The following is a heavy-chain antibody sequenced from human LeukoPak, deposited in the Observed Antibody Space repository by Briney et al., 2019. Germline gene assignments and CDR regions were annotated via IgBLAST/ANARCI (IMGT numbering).Heavy chain of an antibody. Sequence: AGGSLRLSCAASGFTFSSYWMDWVRQTPGKGLVWVSRINSDGRSTTYANSVRGRFTISRDNAKNTLYLQMNSLRAEDTAVYYCARDPPTRFDYWGQGTLVTVSS. CDR2: INSDGRST. CDR3: ARDPPTRFDY. CDR1: GFTFSSYW. J-gene: IGHJ4*02. V-gene: IGHV3-74*01.